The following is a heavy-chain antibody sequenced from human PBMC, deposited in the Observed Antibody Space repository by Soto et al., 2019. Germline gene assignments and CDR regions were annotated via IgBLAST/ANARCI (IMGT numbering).Heavy chain of an antibody. CDR1: GGSISSSHW. CDR2: IYHSGST. Sequence: SETLSLTCAVSGGSISSSHWWGWFRQAPGKGLEWIGEIYHSGSTNYNPSLKSRITMSVDKSKNQLSVNLSSVTAADTAVYYCVRDADETAIVPAPWLVWGRGTMVTVSS. V-gene: IGHV4-4*02. D-gene: IGHD2-21*02. CDR3: VRDADETAIVPAPWLV. J-gene: IGHJ6*02.